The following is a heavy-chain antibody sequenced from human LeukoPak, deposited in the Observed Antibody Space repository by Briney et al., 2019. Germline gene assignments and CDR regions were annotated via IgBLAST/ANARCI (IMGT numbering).Heavy chain of an antibody. CDR3: TAAAALFDY. J-gene: IGHJ4*02. CDR2: IRYDGSNK. V-gene: IGHV3-30*02. D-gene: IGHD6-13*01. Sequence: GGSLRLSCAASGFTFSSYGMHWVRQAPGKGLKWVAFIRYDGSNKYYADSVKGGFTISRDNSKNTLYLQMNSLRAEDTAVYYCTAAAALFDYWGQGTLVTVSS. CDR1: GFTFSSYG.